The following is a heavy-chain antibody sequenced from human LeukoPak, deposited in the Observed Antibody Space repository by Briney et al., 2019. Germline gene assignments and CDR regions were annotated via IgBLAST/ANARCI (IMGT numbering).Heavy chain of an antibody. J-gene: IGHJ4*02. Sequence: GGSLRLSCAASGFTFSSYGTHWVRQAPGKGLEWVAVIWYDGSNKYYADSVKGRFTISRDNSKNTLYLQMNSLRAEDTAVYYCARGPRYDSSGYYLSFHFDYWGQGTLVTVSS. CDR3: ARGPRYDSSGYYLSFHFDY. CDR1: GFTFSSYG. CDR2: IWYDGSNK. V-gene: IGHV3-33*01. D-gene: IGHD3-22*01.